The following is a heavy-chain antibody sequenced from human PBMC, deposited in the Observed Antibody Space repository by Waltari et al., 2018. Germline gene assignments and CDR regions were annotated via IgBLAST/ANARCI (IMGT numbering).Heavy chain of an antibody. CDR1: GYTSSTYS. CDR2: INGGDGNT. J-gene: IGHJ6*02. D-gene: IGHD3-3*01. Sequence: VQLVQFGAEVKKRGASVKVSCRASGYTSSTYSIHWVRQAPGQRLEWMGWINGGDGNTKYSQKYQDRVTITRDTSSSTAYMELSSLRSEDTAVYYCARHFGVVRTHFYYYGMDVWGQGTTVTVSS. CDR3: ARHFGVVRTHFYYYGMDV. V-gene: IGHV1-3*01.